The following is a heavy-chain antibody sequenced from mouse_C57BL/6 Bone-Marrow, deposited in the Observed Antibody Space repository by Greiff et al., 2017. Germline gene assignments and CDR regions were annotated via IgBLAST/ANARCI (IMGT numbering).Heavy chain of an antibody. D-gene: IGHD1-1*01. CDR1: GYAFSSSW. CDR2: IYPGDGDT. J-gene: IGHJ4*01. CDR3: ARSEYYGFYAMDY. Sequence: QVQLKESGPELVKPGASVKISCKASGYAFSSSWMNWVKQRPGKGLEWIGRIYPGDGDTNYNGKFKGKATLTADKSSSTAYMQLSSLTSEDSAVYFCARSEYYGFYAMDYWGQGTSVTVSS. V-gene: IGHV1-82*01.